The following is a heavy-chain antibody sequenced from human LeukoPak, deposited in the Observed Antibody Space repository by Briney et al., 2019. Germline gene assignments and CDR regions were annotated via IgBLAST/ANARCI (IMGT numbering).Heavy chain of an antibody. J-gene: IGHJ3*02. CDR1: GFTVSSNY. CDR3: AKDSTWLLIRVVAFDI. Sequence: PGGSLRLSCAASGFTVSSNYMSWVRQAPGKGLEWVSAISGSGGSTYYADSVKGRFTISRDNSKNTLYLQMNSLRAEDTAVYYCAKDSTWLLIRVVAFDIWGQGTMVTVSS. D-gene: IGHD3-22*01. V-gene: IGHV3-23*01. CDR2: ISGSGGST.